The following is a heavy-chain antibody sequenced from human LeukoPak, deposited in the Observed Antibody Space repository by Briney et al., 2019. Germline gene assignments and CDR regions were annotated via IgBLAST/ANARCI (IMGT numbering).Heavy chain of an antibody. D-gene: IGHD2-21*02. CDR1: GFTFSSYW. J-gene: IGHJ3*02. CDR3: ARYCGGDCYSPHDAFDI. Sequence: GGSLRLSCAASGFTFSSYWMTWVRQAPGKGLEWVANIKLDGSENYYVDSVKGRFTISRDNAKNSLYPQMSSLRAEDTALYYCARYCGGDCYSPHDAFDIWGQGTIVIVTS. V-gene: IGHV3-7*04. CDR2: IKLDGSEN.